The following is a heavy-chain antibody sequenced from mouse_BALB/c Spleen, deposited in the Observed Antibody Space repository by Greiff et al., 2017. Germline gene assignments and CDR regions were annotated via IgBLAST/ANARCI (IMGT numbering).Heavy chain of an antibody. J-gene: IGHJ4*01. CDR3: ARSYGSSYRAMDY. V-gene: IGHV14-1*02. Sequence: EVQLQQSGAELVRPGALVKLSCKASGFNIKDYYMHWVKQRPEQGLEWIGWIDPENGNTIYDAKFPGKASITADTSSNTSYLQLSSLTSEDTAVYYGARSYGSSYRAMDYWGQGTSVTVSA. CDR1: GFNIKDYY. CDR2: IDPENGNT. D-gene: IGHD1-1*01.